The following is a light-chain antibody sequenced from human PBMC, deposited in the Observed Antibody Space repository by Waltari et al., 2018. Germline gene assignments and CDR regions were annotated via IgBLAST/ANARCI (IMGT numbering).Light chain of an antibody. V-gene: IGKV1-13*02. CDR3: QQLHSYPVT. CDR1: QAISSA. Sequence: AVHLTQSPASLSASVGDRVTIPCRASQAISSALAWYQQKTGKAPNLLIYDASNLESGVPSRFSGSGSGTHFTLTISSLRPADFATYYCQQLHSYPVTFGGGTKVEIK. J-gene: IGKJ4*01. CDR2: DAS.